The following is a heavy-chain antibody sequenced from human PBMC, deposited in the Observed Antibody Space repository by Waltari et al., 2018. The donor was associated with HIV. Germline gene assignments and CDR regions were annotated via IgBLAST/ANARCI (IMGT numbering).Heavy chain of an antibody. V-gene: IGHV4-34*01. Sequence: QVQLQQWGAGLLKPSETLSLTCAVYGGSFSGYYWSWIRQPPGKGLEWIGEINHSGSPNYNPSLKSRVTISVETSKNQFSLKLSSVTAADTAVYYCARGASRGYCSSTSCKNYYYYGMDVWGQGTTVTVSS. D-gene: IGHD2-2*01. CDR2: INHSGSP. CDR1: GGSFSGYY. CDR3: ARGASRGYCSSTSCKNYYYYGMDV. J-gene: IGHJ6*02.